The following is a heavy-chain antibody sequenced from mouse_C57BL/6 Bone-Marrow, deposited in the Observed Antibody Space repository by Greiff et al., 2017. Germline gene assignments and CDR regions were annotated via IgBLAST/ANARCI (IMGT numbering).Heavy chain of an antibody. Sequence: QVQLQQPGAELVKPGASVKLSCKASGYTFTSYWMHWVKQRPGRGLEWIGRIDPNSGGTKYNKKFKSKATLTVDKPSSTAYMQLSSLTSEDSAVYYWARSYYDYDAGGAWIAYWGQGTLVTVSA. CDR1: GYTFTSYW. V-gene: IGHV1-72*01. CDR3: ARSYYDYDAGGAWIAY. CDR2: IDPNSGGT. J-gene: IGHJ3*01. D-gene: IGHD2-4*01.